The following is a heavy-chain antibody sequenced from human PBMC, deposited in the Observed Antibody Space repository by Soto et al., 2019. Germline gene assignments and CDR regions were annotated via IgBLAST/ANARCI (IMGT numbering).Heavy chain of an antibody. CDR2: IYYTGNT. Sequence: SETLSLTCTVSGDSISSDYWTWIRQPPGQGLEWIGYIYYTGNTNYNPSLKSRVTISVDSSKNQFFMKLSSVTAADTAVYYCERTAGSWYLRYYFDYWGQGALVTVSS. D-gene: IGHD6-13*01. CDR3: ERTAGSWYLRYYFDY. CDR1: GDSISSDY. J-gene: IGHJ4*02. V-gene: IGHV4-59*01.